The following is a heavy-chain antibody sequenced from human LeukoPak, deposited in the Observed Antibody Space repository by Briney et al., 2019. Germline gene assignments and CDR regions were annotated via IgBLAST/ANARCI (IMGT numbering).Heavy chain of an antibody. Sequence: GGSLRLSCAASGFIFSNYAMTWVRQAPGKGLEWVSSISSSSSYIYYADSVKGRFTISRDNAKNSLYLQMNSLRAEDTAVYYCARASNYVWGSYPDDYWGQGTLVTVSS. CDR1: GFIFSNYA. D-gene: IGHD3-16*02. J-gene: IGHJ4*02. CDR2: ISSSSSYI. V-gene: IGHV3-21*01. CDR3: ARASNYVWGSYPDDY.